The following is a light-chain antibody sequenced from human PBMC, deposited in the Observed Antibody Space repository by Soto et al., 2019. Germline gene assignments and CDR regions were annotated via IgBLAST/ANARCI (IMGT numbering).Light chain of an antibody. CDR3: QHYNNWVGT. CDR1: QTISSN. Sequence: EVVMTQSPATLSVSPGERATLSCRANQTISSNLAWYQQKPGQAPRLLIYGASTRATGIPARFSGSGSGTEFTLTISSLQSEDITFYYCQHYNNWVGTFGGGTKVEIK. CDR2: GAS. V-gene: IGKV3-15*01. J-gene: IGKJ4*01.